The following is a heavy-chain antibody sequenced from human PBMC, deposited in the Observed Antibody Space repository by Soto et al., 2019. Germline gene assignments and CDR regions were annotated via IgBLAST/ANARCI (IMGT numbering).Heavy chain of an antibody. Sequence: GGSLRLSCAASGFTFSSYAMSWVRQAPGKGLEWVSAIGGGGGSTYYADSVKGRFTISRDNSKNTLYLQMNSLRAEDTAVYYCAKDLGSSTQNSLGAFDIWGQGTMVTVSS. CDR2: IGGGGGST. J-gene: IGHJ3*02. CDR1: GFTFSSYA. D-gene: IGHD6-13*01. V-gene: IGHV3-23*01. CDR3: AKDLGSSTQNSLGAFDI.